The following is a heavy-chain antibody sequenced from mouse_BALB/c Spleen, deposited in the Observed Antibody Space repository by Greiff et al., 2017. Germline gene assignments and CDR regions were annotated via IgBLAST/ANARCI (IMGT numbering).Heavy chain of an antibody. J-gene: IGHJ1*01. CDR3: ARPGLNYYGSSYVWYFDV. CDR2: ISSGGSYT. V-gene: IGHV5-6*01. D-gene: IGHD1-1*01. CDR1: GFTFSSYG. Sequence: EVKVVESGGDLVKPGGSLKLSCAASGFTFSSYGMSWVRQTPDKRLEWVATISSGGSYTYYPDSVKGRFTISRDNAKNTLYLQMSSLKSEDTAMYYCARPGLNYYGSSYVWYFDVWGAGTTVTVSS.